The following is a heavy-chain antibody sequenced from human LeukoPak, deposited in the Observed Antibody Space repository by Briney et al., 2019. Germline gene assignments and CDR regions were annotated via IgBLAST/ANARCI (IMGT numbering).Heavy chain of an antibody. V-gene: IGHV3-21*01. D-gene: IGHD2-2*01. CDR3: ATRYCSSTICYAFDY. Sequence: PGGSLRLSCAASGFTFSSYGMNWVRQAPGKGLEWVSSISSTSSHMYYADSVKGRFTISRDNAKNSLYLQMNSLRAEDTAVYYCATRYCSSTICYAFDYWGQGTLVTVS. CDR2: ISSTSSHM. CDR1: GFTFSSYG. J-gene: IGHJ4*02.